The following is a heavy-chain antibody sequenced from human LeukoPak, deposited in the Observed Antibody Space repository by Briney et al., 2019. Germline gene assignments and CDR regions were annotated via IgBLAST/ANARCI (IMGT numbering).Heavy chain of an antibody. CDR3: ATKRGYSYGSPH. J-gene: IGHJ4*02. CDR2: IIPILGTA. D-gene: IGHD5-18*01. CDR1: GGTFSSYA. V-gene: IGHV1-69*01. Sequence: SVKVSCKASGGTFSSYAISWVRQAPGQGLEWMGGIIPILGTANYAQKFQGRVTITADESTSTAYMELSSLRSEDTAVYYCATKRGYSYGSPHWGQGTLVTVSS.